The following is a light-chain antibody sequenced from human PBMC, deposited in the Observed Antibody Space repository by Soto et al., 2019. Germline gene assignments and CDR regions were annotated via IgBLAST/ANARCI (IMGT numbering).Light chain of an antibody. CDR1: SSNIGKTL. J-gene: IGLJ3*02. V-gene: IGLV1-51*01. Sequence: QSVLTQPPSVSAAPGQKVTISCSGSSSNIGKTLVAWYQHLPGTAPKLLIYDDNRRPSGIPDRFSASKSGTSATLAITGLQTGDEADYYCETWDTNLSAVVFGGGIKLTVL. CDR3: ETWDTNLSAVV. CDR2: DDN.